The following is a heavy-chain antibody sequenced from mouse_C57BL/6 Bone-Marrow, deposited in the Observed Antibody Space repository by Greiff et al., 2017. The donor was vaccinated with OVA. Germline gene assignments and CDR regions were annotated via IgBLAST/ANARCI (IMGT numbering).Heavy chain of an antibody. CDR1: GFTFSSYG. D-gene: IGHD3-1*01. CDR2: ISSGGSYT. Sequence: EVQLVESGGDLVKPGGSLKLSCAASGFTFSSYGMSWVRQTPDKRLEWVATISSGGSYTYYPDSVKGRFTISRDNAKNTLYLQMSSLKSEDTAMYYCARHSGSLYCFDYWGQGTTLTVSS. J-gene: IGHJ2*01. CDR3: ARHSGSLYCFDY. V-gene: IGHV5-6*01.